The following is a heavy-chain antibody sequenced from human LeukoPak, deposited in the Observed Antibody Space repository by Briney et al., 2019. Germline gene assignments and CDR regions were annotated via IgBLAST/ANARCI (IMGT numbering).Heavy chain of an antibody. CDR2: IVVGSGNT. V-gene: IGHV1-58*02. J-gene: IGHJ4*02. Sequence: SVKVSCKASGFTFTSSAMQWVRQARGQRLEWIGWIVVGSGNTNYAQKFQERVTITRGMSTSTAYMELGSLRSEDTAVYYCAAGAAAGTMGDYWGQGTLVTVSS. CDR3: AAGAAAGTMGDY. D-gene: IGHD6-13*01. CDR1: GFTFTSSA.